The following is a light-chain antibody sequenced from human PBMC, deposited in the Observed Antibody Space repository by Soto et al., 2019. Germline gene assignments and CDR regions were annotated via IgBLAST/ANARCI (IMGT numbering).Light chain of an antibody. CDR2: AAS. CDR3: QYYGNSQRLT. J-gene: IGKJ4*01. Sequence: EIVLTQSPGTPSLSPGERATLSCKASQSVSISYFAWYQQKPGQAPRLLIYAASSKASGFPDRFSGSGSGTDFTLTISSLEPEDFAVYYCQYYGNSQRLTFGGGTKVEIK. CDR1: QSVSISY. V-gene: IGKV3-20*01.